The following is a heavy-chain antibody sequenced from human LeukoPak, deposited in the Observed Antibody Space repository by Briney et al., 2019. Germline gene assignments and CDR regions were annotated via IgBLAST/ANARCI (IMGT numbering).Heavy chain of an antibody. Sequence: SETLSLTCAVYGGSFSGYYWSWIRQPPGKGLEWIGEINHSGSTNYNPSLKSRVTISVDTSKNQFSLKLSSVTAADTAVYYRARGRCSGGSCYFGTLYYYYYMDVWGKGTTVTVSS. CDR1: GGSFSGYY. V-gene: IGHV4-34*01. J-gene: IGHJ6*03. CDR2: INHSGST. CDR3: ARGRCSGGSCYFGTLYYYYYMDV. D-gene: IGHD2-15*01.